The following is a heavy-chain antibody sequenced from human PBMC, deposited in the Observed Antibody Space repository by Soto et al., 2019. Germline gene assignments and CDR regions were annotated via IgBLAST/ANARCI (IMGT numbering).Heavy chain of an antibody. CDR1: GDTFASYG. CDR3: ARDHRRRAAAGTTDWFDP. J-gene: IGHJ5*02. V-gene: IGHV1-18*01. CDR2: ISAYNGNT. Sequence: VASVKVSCKASGDTFASYGISWVRQAPGQGLEWMGWISAYNGNTNYAQKLQGRVTMTTDTSTSTAYMELRSLRSDDTAVYYCARDHRRRAAAGTTDWFDPWGQGTLVTVSS. D-gene: IGHD6-13*01.